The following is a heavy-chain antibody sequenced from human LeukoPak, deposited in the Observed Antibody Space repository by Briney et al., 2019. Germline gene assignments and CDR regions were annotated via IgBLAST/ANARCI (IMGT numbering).Heavy chain of an antibody. CDR2: ISGGGGKT. J-gene: IGHJ1*01. CDR3: AKDQPSD. V-gene: IGHV3-23*01. Sequence: GGSLRLSCAASGFTFSSYSMNWVRQAPGKGLEWISGISGGGGKTYYADSVKGRFTISRDNSKNSLYLQMNSLRAEDTAVYYCAKDQPSDWGQGTLVTVSS. CDR1: GFTFSSYS.